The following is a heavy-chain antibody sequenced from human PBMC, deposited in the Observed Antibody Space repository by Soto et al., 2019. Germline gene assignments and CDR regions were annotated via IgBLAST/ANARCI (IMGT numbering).Heavy chain of an antibody. Sequence: ASLKDSGKISGYTPTELSMHWVRLAPGKGLEWMGGFDPEDGETIYAQKFQCRVTMTEDTSTDTAYMELSSLRSEDTAVYYCATLSIGGALSYDYCGQGTLVTVSS. CDR1: GYTPTELS. D-gene: IGHD1-26*01. CDR2: FDPEDGET. J-gene: IGHJ4*02. CDR3: ATLSIGGALSYDY. V-gene: IGHV1-24*01.